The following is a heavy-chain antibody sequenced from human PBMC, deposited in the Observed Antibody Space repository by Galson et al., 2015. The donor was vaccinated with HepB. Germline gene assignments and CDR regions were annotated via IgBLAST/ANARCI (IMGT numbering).Heavy chain of an antibody. J-gene: IGHJ6*03. V-gene: IGHV1-8*01. CDR2: MNPNSGNT. CDR1: GYTFTSYD. Sequence: SVKVSCKASGYTFTSYDINWVRQATGQGLEWMGWMNPNSGNTGYAQKFQGRVTMTRNTSISTAYMELSSLRSEDTAVYYCARRPAAAGPPPYYYYMDVWGKGTTVTVSS. D-gene: IGHD6-13*01. CDR3: ARRPAAAGPPPYYYYMDV.